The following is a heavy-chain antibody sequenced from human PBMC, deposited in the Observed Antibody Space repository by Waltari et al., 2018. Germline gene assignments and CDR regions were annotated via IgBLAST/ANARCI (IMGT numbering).Heavy chain of an antibody. CDR2: IYGNSAST. CDR3: AIQNNFWSGYYTYFDY. V-gene: IGHV4-38-2*01. J-gene: IGHJ4*02. Sequence: QVQLQESGPGLVKPSETLSLTCAVSGGSISDSYYWNWIRQPPGQGLEWLGNIYGNSASTYYNPSLKSRVTISKDTSKNQFFLKLSSVTAADTAVYYCAIQNNFWSGYYTYFDYWGQGVLVTVSS. CDR1: GGSISDSYY. D-gene: IGHD3-3*01.